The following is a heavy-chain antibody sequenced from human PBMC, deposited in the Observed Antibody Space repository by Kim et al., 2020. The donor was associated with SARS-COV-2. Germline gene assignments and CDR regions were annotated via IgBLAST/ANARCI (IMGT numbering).Heavy chain of an antibody. Sequence: ASVKVSCKASGNYRVTWVRQAPGQGLEWMGWISGYNGETYYAQNLQNRLIMTTDTSTSTAYMELRTLRSDDTAVYYCARVSGSSYTWFDPWGQGTLVTVSS. J-gene: IGHJ5*02. CDR2: ISGYNGET. D-gene: IGHD3-10*01. CDR3: ARVSGSSYTWFDP. CDR1: GNYR. V-gene: IGHV1-18*01.